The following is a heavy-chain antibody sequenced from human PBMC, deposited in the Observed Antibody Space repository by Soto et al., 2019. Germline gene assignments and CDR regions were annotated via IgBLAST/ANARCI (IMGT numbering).Heavy chain of an antibody. V-gene: IGHV1-69*13. J-gene: IGHJ4*02. CDR3: ALIHYYGSGSYYYFDY. CDR1: GGTFSSYA. Sequence: SVKVSCKASGGTFSSYAISWVRQAPGQVLEWMGGIIPIFGTANYAQKFQGRVTITADESTSTAYMELSSLRSEDTAVYYCALIHYYGSGSYYYFDYWGQGTLVTVSS. CDR2: IIPIFGTA. D-gene: IGHD3-10*01.